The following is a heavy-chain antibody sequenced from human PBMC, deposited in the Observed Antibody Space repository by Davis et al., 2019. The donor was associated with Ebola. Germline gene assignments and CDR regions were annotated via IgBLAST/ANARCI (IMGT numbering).Heavy chain of an antibody. CDR2: INHSGNT. V-gene: IGHV4-34*01. J-gene: IGHJ4*02. Sequence: MPGGSLRLSCAASGFSFSTYAMSWIRQPPGKGLEWIREINHSGNTNCNPSLKSRVTISVDTSKNQFSLKLSSLTAADTAVYYCARRRDSGYDYGADYWGQGTPVTVSS. CDR3: ARRRDSGYDYGADY. D-gene: IGHD5-12*01. CDR1: GFSFSTYA.